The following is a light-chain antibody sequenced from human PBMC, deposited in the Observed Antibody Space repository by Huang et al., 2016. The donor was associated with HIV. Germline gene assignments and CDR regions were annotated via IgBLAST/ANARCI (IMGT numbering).Light chain of an antibody. Sequence: ELVLSQSPTTLSLSPGERATLSCRASQSVNRYLAWYQQKPGQAPRLLIYDASNRATGIPARFSGSGSGTDFTLTISSLEPEDFAVYYCQQRSNWPPITFGQGTRLEIK. CDR2: DAS. CDR3: QQRSNWPPIT. V-gene: IGKV3-11*01. CDR1: QSVNRY. J-gene: IGKJ5*01.